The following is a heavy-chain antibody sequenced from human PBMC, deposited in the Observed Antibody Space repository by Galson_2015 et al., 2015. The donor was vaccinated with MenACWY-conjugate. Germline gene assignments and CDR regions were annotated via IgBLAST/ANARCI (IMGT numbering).Heavy chain of an antibody. D-gene: IGHD2/OR15-2a*01. J-gene: IGHJ4*02. CDR3: ARILAGY. CDR1: GFTFSSYW. Sequence: LRLSCAASGFTFSSYWMHWVRQAPGKGLEWVSSITDNGGRTYYADSVKGRFTISRDNSKNTLYLQMNNLRAEDTAVYFCARILAGYWGQGALVTVSS. CDR2: ITDNGGRT. V-gene: IGHV3-23*01.